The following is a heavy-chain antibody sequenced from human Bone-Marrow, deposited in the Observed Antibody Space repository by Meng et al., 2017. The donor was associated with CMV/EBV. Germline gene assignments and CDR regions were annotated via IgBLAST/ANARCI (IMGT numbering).Heavy chain of an antibody. Sequence: LSLTCAASGFTFSSYSMNWVRQAPGKGLEWVSSISSSSSYIYYADSVKGRFTISRDNAKNSLYLQMNSLRAEDTAVYYCARGSLSSDYGDPSAADYWGQGTLVTVSS. CDR3: ARGSLSSDYGDPSAADY. J-gene: IGHJ4*02. CDR1: GFTFSSYS. V-gene: IGHV3-21*01. CDR2: ISSSSSYI. D-gene: IGHD4-17*01.